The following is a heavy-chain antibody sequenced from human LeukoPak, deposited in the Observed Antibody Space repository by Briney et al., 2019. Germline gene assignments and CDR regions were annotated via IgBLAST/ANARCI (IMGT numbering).Heavy chain of an antibody. CDR2: IKQDGSEK. D-gene: IGHD3-10*01. J-gene: IGHJ3*02. CDR3: ARELLWFGEPGVI. CDR1: GFTFSSYW. V-gene: IGHV3-7*01. Sequence: GGSLRLSCSASGFTFSSYWMSWVRQAPGKGLEWVANIKQDGSEKYYVDSVKGRFTISRDNAKNSLSLQMNSLRAEDTAVYYCARELLWFGEPGVIWGQGTMVTVSS.